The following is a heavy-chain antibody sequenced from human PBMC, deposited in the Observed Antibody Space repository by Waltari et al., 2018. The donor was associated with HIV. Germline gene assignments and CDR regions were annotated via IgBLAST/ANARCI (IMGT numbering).Heavy chain of an antibody. CDR2: IDWDDDK. J-gene: IGHJ4*02. CDR1: GFSLSTSGMC. D-gene: IGHD3-10*01. CDR3: ARIRGDYYGSGTFDY. V-gene: IGHV2-70*15. Sequence: QVTLRESGPALVKPTQTLTLTCTFSGFSLSTSGMCVGWIHQPPGEALEWLARIDWDDDKYYSTSLKTRLTISKDTSKNQVVLTMTNMDPVDSATYYCARIRGDYYGSGTFDYWGQGTLVTVSS.